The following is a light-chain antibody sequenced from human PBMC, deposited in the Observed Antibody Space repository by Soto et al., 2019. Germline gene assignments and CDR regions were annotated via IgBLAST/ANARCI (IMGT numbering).Light chain of an antibody. CDR3: QQYGSSPTT. Sequence: EIVLTQSPGTLSLSPGERATLSCRASQSVFSNYLAWYQQKTGQAPRLLIFGAANRATGIPDRFSGSGSGTDFTLTISRLEPEDFAVYYCQQYGSSPTTFGGGTKVEIK. V-gene: IGKV3-20*01. J-gene: IGKJ4*01. CDR1: QSVFSNY. CDR2: GAA.